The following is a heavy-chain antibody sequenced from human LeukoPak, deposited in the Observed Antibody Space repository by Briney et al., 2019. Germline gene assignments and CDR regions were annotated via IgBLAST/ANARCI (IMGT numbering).Heavy chain of an antibody. Sequence: SETLSLTCTVSGGSISSYYWSWIRQPPGKGLEWIGYIYYSGSTNYNPSLKSRVTISVDTSKNQFSLKLSSVTAANTAVYYCARDYCSSTSCYRYFDLWGRGTLVTVSS. CDR3: ARDYCSSTSCYRYFDL. CDR2: IYYSGST. CDR1: GGSISSYY. D-gene: IGHD2-2*01. V-gene: IGHV4-59*01. J-gene: IGHJ2*01.